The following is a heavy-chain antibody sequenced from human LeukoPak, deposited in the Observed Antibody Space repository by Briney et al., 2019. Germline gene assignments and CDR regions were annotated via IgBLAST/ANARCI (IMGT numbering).Heavy chain of an antibody. J-gene: IGHJ3*02. CDR3: ARGNSGYDYAFDI. D-gene: IGHD5-12*01. CDR1: GGSISNYY. CDR2: IYYSGST. V-gene: IGHV4-59*01. Sequence: SETLSLTCTVSGGSISNYYWSWIRQPPGKGLEWIGFIYYSGSTNYNPSLKSRVIISVDTSKNQISLKLSSVTAADTAVYYCARGNSGYDYAFDIWGQGTMVSVSS.